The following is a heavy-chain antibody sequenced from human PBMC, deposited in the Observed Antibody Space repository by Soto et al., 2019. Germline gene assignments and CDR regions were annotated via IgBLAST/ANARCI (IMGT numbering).Heavy chain of an antibody. J-gene: IGHJ6*02. V-gene: IGHV1-18*01. CDR1: GFTFAIYG. CDR3: ARVVAAAPVYYGMDV. CDR2: INPYNGNT. Sequence: QVQLVQSGAEVKTPGASVKVSCKASGFTFAIYGITWVRQAPGQGLEWMGWINPYNGNTNYAQKFQGRVTITTDTSTTTGYMELRSLRSDDTAVYYCARVVAAAPVYYGMDVWGQGTTVTVSS. D-gene: IGHD2-2*01.